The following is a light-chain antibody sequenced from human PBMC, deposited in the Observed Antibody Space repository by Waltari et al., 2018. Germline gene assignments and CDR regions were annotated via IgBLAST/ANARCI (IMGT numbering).Light chain of an antibody. V-gene: IGLV1-40*01. CDR2: GDN. J-gene: IGLJ2*01. CDR3: QSYDSSLGGAI. CDR1: SSNLGSGYV. Sequence: QSILTQPPSVSGAPDPTVTIFCTGRSSNLGSGYVVHWYQQLPGNFPKVPIYGDNTRPSGVPDRFSGSKSATSASLAIAGLQADDEADYYCQSYDSSLGGAIFGGGTKLTVL.